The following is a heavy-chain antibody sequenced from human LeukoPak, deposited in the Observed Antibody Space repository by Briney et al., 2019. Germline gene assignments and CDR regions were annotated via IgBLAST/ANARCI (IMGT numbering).Heavy chain of an antibody. Sequence: SETLSLTCAVYGGSFSGYYWSWIRQPPGKGLEWIGEINHSGSTNYNPSLKSRVTISVDTSKNQFSLKLSSVTAADTAVYYCARVHVDTATLEDWGQGTMVTVSS. D-gene: IGHD5-18*01. V-gene: IGHV4-34*01. CDR2: INHSGST. J-gene: IGHJ3*01. CDR3: ARVHVDTATLED. CDR1: GGSFSGYY.